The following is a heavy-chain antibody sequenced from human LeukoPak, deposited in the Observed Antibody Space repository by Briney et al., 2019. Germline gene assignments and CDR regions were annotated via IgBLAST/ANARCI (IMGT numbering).Heavy chain of an antibody. D-gene: IGHD1-26*01. CDR3: AKSIGGSYYVAFDI. V-gene: IGHV3-11*01. CDR2: ISSSGSTI. J-gene: IGHJ3*02. Sequence: GGSLRLSCAASGFTFSDYYMSWIRQAPGKGLEWVSYISSSGSTIYYADSVKGRFTISRDNAKNSLYLQMNSLRAEDMALYYCAKSIGGSYYVAFDIWGQGTMVTVSS. CDR1: GFTFSDYY.